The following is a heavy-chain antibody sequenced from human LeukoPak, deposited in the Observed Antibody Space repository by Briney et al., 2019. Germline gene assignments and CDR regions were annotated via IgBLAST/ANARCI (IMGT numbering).Heavy chain of an antibody. CDR2: INTSGGRT. CDR3: ARGPSGNYYDSSGYLDY. Sequence: ASEKVSCKASVYTFTSYYMHCVRQAHRQGLEWMGIINTSGGRTSYAQNFQGRVTMTRDTYTSTVYMELSSLRSEDTAVYYCARGPSGNYYDSSGYLDYWGQGTLVTVSS. J-gene: IGHJ4*02. CDR1: VYTFTSYY. V-gene: IGHV1-46*03. D-gene: IGHD3-22*01.